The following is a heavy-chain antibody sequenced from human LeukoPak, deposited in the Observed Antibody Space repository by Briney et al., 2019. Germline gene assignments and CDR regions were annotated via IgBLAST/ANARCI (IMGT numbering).Heavy chain of an antibody. CDR2: IGGSGTTR. Sequence: GGSLRLSCATSGFTFSTYEMNWVRQAPGKGLEWLSYIGGSGTTRYYADSVKGRFTISRDNAKNSLFLQMNSLRAEDTAVYYCVRDGNGWYRTFDPWGQGTLVTVSS. J-gene: IGHJ5*02. V-gene: IGHV3-48*03. CDR1: GFTFSTYE. CDR3: VRDGNGWYRTFDP. D-gene: IGHD6-19*01.